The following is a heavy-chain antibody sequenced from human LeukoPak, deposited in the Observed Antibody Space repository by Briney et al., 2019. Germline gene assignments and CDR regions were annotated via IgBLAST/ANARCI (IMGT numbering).Heavy chain of an antibody. V-gene: IGHV1-69*10. Sequence: ASVKVSCKASGYTFTSYGISWVRQAPGQGLEWMGRIIPILGIANYAQKFQSRVTITADKSTSTAYMELSSLRSEDTAVYYCARDGNDYYDSSGYLDYWGQGTLVTVSS. CDR3: ARDGNDYYDSSGYLDY. J-gene: IGHJ4*02. CDR2: IIPILGIA. CDR1: GYTFTSYG. D-gene: IGHD3-22*01.